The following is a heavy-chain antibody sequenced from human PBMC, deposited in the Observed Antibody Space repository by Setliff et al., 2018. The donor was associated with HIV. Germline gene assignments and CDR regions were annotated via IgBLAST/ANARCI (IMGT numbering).Heavy chain of an antibody. CDR3: ARVLAVKYYYDSSGGDY. CDR2: INPNNGGT. CDR1: GYTFTGYY. Sequence: GASVKVSCKASGYTFTGYYMHWVRQAPGQGLEWMGWINPNNGGTNYAQKFQGRVTMTRDTSISTAYMELSRLRSDDTAVYYCARVLAVKYYYDSSGGDYWGQGTLVTVSS. J-gene: IGHJ4*02. V-gene: IGHV1-2*02. D-gene: IGHD3-22*01.